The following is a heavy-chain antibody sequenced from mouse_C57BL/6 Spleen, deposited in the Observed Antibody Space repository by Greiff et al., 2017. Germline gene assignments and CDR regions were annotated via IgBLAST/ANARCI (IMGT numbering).Heavy chain of an antibody. CDR1: GYTFTSYW. CDR3: TYSNYVDYAMDY. V-gene: IGHV1-5*01. CDR2: IYPGNSDT. D-gene: IGHD2-5*01. J-gene: IGHJ4*01. Sequence: VQLQQSGTVLARPGASVKMSCKTSGYTFTSYWMHWVKQRPGQGLEWIGAIYPGNSDTSYNQKFKGKAKLTAVTSASTAYMELSSLTNEDSAVYYCTYSNYVDYAMDYWGQGTSVTVSS.